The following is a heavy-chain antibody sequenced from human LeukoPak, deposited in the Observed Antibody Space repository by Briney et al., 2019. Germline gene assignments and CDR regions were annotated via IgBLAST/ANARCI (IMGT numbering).Heavy chain of an antibody. CDR2: ISSSSSYI. V-gene: IGHV3-21*01. Sequence: GGSLRLSCAASGFTFSSYSMNWVRQAPGKGLEWVSSISSSSSYIYYADSVKGRFTISRDNAKNSLYLQMNSLRAEDTAVYYCARGPRYCSSTSCYDAIDIWGQGTMVTVSS. CDR3: ARGPRYCSSTSCYDAIDI. D-gene: IGHD2-2*01. J-gene: IGHJ3*02. CDR1: GFTFSSYS.